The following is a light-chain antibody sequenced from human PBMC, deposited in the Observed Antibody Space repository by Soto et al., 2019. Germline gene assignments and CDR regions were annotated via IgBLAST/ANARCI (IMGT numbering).Light chain of an antibody. CDR2: DAS. J-gene: IGKJ4*01. Sequence: AIHLTQSPSSLSASVGDRVTITCRTSQGIVNALAWYQQKPGRLPKLLMYDASILQTGVPLRFSGSGSGTDFTLTITSLQPEDFATYFCQQYGNYPLSCGGGTKVDI. CDR3: QQYGNYPLS. V-gene: IGKV1D-13*01. CDR1: QGIVNA.